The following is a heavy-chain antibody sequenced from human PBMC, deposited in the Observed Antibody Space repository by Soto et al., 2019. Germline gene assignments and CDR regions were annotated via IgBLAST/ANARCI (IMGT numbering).Heavy chain of an antibody. V-gene: IGHV3-9*01. D-gene: IGHD2-15*01. J-gene: IGHJ6*02. CDR1: GFTFGDYG. Sequence: EVQLVESGGALVQPGRSLRLSCAASGFTFGDYGMHWVRQVPGKGLEWVSGISWKSASIGYADSVKGRFTISRDNAKNLLYLQMNSLSAEDTALYHCAKSRGGTANGLDVWGQGTTVTVSS. CDR3: AKSRGGTANGLDV. CDR2: ISWKSASI.